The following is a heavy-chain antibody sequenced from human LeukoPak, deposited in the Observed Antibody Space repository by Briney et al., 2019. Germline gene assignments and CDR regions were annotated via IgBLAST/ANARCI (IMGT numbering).Heavy chain of an antibody. J-gene: IGHJ6*03. Sequence: GGSLRLSCEASGFTFSSHSMNWVRQAPGKGQEWVSYISGGSDTIYYADSVKGRFTISRDNAENSLYLQMSSLRAEDTAVYYCARLDRYYFDSSGYTYYYYMDVWGKGTTVTVSS. CDR1: GFTFSSHS. CDR2: ISGGSDTI. D-gene: IGHD3-22*01. V-gene: IGHV3-48*01. CDR3: ARLDRYYFDSSGYTYYYYMDV.